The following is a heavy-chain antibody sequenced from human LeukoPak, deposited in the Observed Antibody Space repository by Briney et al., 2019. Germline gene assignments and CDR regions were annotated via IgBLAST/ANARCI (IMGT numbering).Heavy chain of an antibody. V-gene: IGHV1-2*02. Sequence: ASVKVSCKASGYTFTGYYMHSVRQAPGQGLEWMGGINPNSGGTDYAQKFQGRVTMTRDTYISTAYMELSRLRSDDTAVYYCARDYYDSSGYYSVWFDPWGQGTLVTVSS. CDR2: INPNSGGT. CDR3: ARDYYDSSGYYSVWFDP. J-gene: IGHJ5*02. CDR1: GYTFTGYY. D-gene: IGHD3-22*01.